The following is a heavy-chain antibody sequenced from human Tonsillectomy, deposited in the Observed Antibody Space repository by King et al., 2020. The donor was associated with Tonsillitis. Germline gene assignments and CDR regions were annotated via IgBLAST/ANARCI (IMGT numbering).Heavy chain of an antibody. V-gene: IGHV3-30*18. Sequence: VQLVESGGGVVQPGRSLRLSCAASGFTFSSYGMHWVRQAPGKGLEGVAVISYDGSNKYYGDSVKGRFTISRDNSKNTLYLQMNSLRAEDTAVYYCAKDLGRGYYYYGMDVWGQGTTVTVSS. CDR3: AKDLGRGYYYYGMDV. CDR1: GFTFSSYG. CDR2: ISYDGSNK. D-gene: IGHD3-10*01. J-gene: IGHJ6*02.